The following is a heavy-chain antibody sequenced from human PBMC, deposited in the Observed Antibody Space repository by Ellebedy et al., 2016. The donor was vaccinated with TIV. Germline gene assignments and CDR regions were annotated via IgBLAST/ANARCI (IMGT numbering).Heavy chain of an antibody. CDR3: ARPDGGSSGWYVY. CDR1: GASITSSDYY. J-gene: IGHJ4*02. V-gene: IGHV4-39*01. Sequence: SETLSLXCTVSGASITSSDYYWGWIRQPPGKGLEWIGSIYYDGSAYYNPSLKSRVTMSVDTSKNQFSLIVTSVTAADTSVYYCARPDGGSSGWYVYWGQGTLVTVSS. D-gene: IGHD6-19*01. CDR2: IYYDGSA.